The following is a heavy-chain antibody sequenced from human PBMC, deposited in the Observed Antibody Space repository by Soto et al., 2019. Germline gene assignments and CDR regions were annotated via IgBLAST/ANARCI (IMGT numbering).Heavy chain of an antibody. CDR1: GFTFSSYA. CDR3: AKRDSSGYSSYYFDY. D-gene: IGHD3-22*01. V-gene: IGHV3-23*01. Sequence: GGSLRLSCAASGFTFSSYAMSWVRQAPGKGLEWVSAISGSGGSTYYADSVKGRFTISRGNSKNTLYLQMNSLRAEDTAVYYCAKRDSSGYSSYYFDYWGQGTLVTVSS. CDR2: ISGSGGST. J-gene: IGHJ4*02.